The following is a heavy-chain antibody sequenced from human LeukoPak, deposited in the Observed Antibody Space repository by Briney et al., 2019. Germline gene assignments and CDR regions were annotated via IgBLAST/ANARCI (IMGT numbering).Heavy chain of an antibody. J-gene: IGHJ5*02. CDR1: GFTFSSYA. CDR2: ISDSGDRT. V-gene: IGHV3-23*01. CDR3: AKDQSGYSNRKGFDP. D-gene: IGHD6-13*01. Sequence: GGSLRLSCAASGFTFSSYAMSWVRPAPGKGLEWVSAISDSGDRTYYADSVKGRFTISRDNSKNTLYLQMNSLRAEDTAVYYCAKDQSGYSNRKGFDPWGQGTLVTVSS.